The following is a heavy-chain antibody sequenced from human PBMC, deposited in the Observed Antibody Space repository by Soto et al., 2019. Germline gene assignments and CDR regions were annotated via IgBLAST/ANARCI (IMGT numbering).Heavy chain of an antibody. D-gene: IGHD6-13*01. Sequence: GGSLRLSCAASGFTFRSFTTNWVRQAPGKGLEWVSTISSNSAYIYYTDALRGRFTISRDNAKNSLHLQMNSLRAEDTAVYYCTRDASRDSSARGWFDPWGPGTLVTVSS. CDR2: ISSNSAYI. CDR3: TRDASRDSSARGWFDP. CDR1: GFTFRSFT. J-gene: IGHJ5*01. V-gene: IGHV3-21*01.